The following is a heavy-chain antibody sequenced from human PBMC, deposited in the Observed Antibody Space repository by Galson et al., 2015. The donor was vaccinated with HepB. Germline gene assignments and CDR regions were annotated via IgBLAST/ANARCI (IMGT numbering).Heavy chain of an antibody. Sequence: SLRLSCAASGFTVSSNYMSWVRQAPGKGLEWVSVIYSGGSTYNADSVKGRFTISRDNSKNTLYLQMNSLRAEDTAVYYCARVNYDILTGYYFDYWGQGTLVTVSS. V-gene: IGHV3-66*02. CDR2: IYSGGST. CDR3: ARVNYDILTGYYFDY. CDR1: GFTVSSNY. D-gene: IGHD3-9*01. J-gene: IGHJ4*02.